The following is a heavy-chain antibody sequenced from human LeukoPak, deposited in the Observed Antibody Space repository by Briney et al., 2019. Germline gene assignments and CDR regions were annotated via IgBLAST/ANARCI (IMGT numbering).Heavy chain of an antibody. CDR2: ITTNGGRT. CDR1: GSTFSSYA. V-gene: IGHV3-64*01. J-gene: IGHJ3*01. Sequence: PGGSLRLSCAASGSTFSSYAMHWVRQAPGKGLEYVSAITTNGGRTYYANSVKGRFTISRDNSKNTLYLQMGSLRVEDMAVYYCARDLVVGATGFDFWGQGTLVTVSS. CDR3: ARDLVVGATGFDF. D-gene: IGHD1-26*01.